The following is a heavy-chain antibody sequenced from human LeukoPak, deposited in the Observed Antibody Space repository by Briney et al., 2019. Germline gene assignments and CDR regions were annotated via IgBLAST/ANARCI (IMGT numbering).Heavy chain of an antibody. J-gene: IGHJ5*02. Sequence: GGSLRLSCAASGFTFSSYGMYWVRQAPGKGLEWVAFIRYDGSNKYYADSVKGRFTISRDNSKNTLYLQMNSLRAEDTAVYYCAKDQVDSSSWSNWFDPWGQGTLVTVSS. V-gene: IGHV3-30*02. CDR1: GFTFSSYG. CDR2: IRYDGSNK. CDR3: AKDQVDSSSWSNWFDP. D-gene: IGHD6-13*01.